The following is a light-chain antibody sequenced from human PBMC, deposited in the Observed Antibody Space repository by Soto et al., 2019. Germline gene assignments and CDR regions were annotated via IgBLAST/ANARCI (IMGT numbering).Light chain of an antibody. Sequence: DIQLTQSPPFLSASVGDRVTITCRASQGISSNLAWYQQEPGKAPKLLIHAASTLQRGVPSRFSGSGSGTEFTLTISSLQPEDSATYYCQQLNSYPLTFGGGTKVDIK. J-gene: IGKJ4*01. CDR1: QGISSN. CDR3: QQLNSYPLT. CDR2: AAS. V-gene: IGKV1-9*01.